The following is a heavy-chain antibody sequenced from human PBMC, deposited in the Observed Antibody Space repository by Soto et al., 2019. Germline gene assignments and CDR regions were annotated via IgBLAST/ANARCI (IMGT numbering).Heavy chain of an antibody. J-gene: IGHJ6*02. D-gene: IGHD2-21*01. CDR3: AKVRRPTYYYYGMDV. CDR1: GFTCISFG. CDR2: ISYDGSNK. Sequence: PGRPLRLPCAAFGFTCISFGMHWVRKAPGKGLEWVAVISYDGSNKYYADSVKGRFTISRDNSKNTLYLQMNSLRAEDTAVYYCAKVRRPTYYYYGMDVWGQGTTVTV. V-gene: IGHV3-30*18.